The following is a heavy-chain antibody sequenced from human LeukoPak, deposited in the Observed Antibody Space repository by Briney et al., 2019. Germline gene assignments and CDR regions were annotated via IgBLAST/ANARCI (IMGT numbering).Heavy chain of an antibody. CDR3: AREVVVAAMYYFDY. CDR2: IYYSGST. V-gene: IGHV4-39*07. CDR1: GGSISSNSYY. J-gene: IGHJ4*02. Sequence: SETLSLTCTVSGGSISSNSYYWGWIRQPPGKGLEWIGSIYYSGSTYYNPSLKSRVTISVDTSKNQFSLKLSSVTAADTAVYYCAREVVVAAMYYFDYWGQGTLVTVSS. D-gene: IGHD2-15*01.